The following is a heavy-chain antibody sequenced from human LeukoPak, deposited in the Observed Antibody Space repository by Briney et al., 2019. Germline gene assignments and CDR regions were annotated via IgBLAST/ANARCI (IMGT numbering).Heavy chain of an antibody. Sequence: GGSLRLSCAAPGFTFSSYSMNWVRQAPGKGLEWVSSISSSSYIYYADSVKGRFTISRDNAKNSLYLQMNSLRAEDTAVYYCARDHAFSYYYYYMDVWGKGTTVTVSS. CDR2: ISSSSYI. J-gene: IGHJ6*03. CDR1: GFTFSSYS. CDR3: ARDHAFSYYYYYMDV. V-gene: IGHV3-21*01. D-gene: IGHD3-3*01.